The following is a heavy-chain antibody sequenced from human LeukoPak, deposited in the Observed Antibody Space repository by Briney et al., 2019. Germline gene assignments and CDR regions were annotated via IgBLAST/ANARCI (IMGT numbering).Heavy chain of an antibody. V-gene: IGHV3-74*01. J-gene: IGHJ5*02. Sequence: GGSLRLSCAAYGFTFSSYWVHSVRQAPGKGLVWVTRINRVGSSTTYADSVRGRFTISRDNAKNTLYLQMNSLRAEDTAVYDCARGERLMVRFDPWGQGTLVTVSS. CDR2: INRVGSST. CDR1: GFTFSSYW. CDR3: ARGERLMVRFDP. D-gene: IGHD2-8*01.